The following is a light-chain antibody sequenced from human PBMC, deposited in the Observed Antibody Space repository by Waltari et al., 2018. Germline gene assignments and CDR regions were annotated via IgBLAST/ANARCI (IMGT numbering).Light chain of an antibody. CDR3: YSAADKNLI. Sequence: SYELTQPSSVSVSPGQTARITCSGDVLAKKYARWFQQRPGQAPVLIIYKDNERPSGFPARFSGSSSGTTVTLTISGAQVEDEAYYYCYSAADKNLIFGGGTKLTVL. CDR2: KDN. V-gene: IGLV3-27*01. J-gene: IGLJ2*01. CDR1: VLAKKY.